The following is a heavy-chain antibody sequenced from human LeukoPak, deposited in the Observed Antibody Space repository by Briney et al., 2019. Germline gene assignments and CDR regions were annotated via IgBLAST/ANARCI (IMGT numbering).Heavy chain of an antibody. Sequence: GGSLRLSCAASGFTFSGSAMRWVRQASGKGLEWVGRIRSKANSYATAYAASVKGRFTISRDDSKNTAYLQMNSLKTEDTAVYYCTRHEGSYYMDVWGKGTTVTVTS. J-gene: IGHJ6*03. CDR1: GFTFSGSA. V-gene: IGHV3-73*01. CDR2: IRSKANSYAT. D-gene: IGHD2-15*01. CDR3: TRHEGSYYMDV.